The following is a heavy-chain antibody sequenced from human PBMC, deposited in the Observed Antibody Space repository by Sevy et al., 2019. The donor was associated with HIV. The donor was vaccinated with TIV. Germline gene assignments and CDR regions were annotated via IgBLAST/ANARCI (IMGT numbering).Heavy chain of an antibody. CDR1: GFTFSSYS. D-gene: IGHD3-22*01. CDR3: ARGALYYYDSSGYSEFDY. Sequence: GGSLRLSCAASGFTFSSYSMNWVRQAPGKGLEWVSSISSSSSYIYYADSVKGRFSISRDNAKNSLYLQMNSLRAEDTAVYYCARGALYYYDSSGYSEFDYWGQGTLVTVSS. CDR2: ISSSSSYI. J-gene: IGHJ4*02. V-gene: IGHV3-21*01.